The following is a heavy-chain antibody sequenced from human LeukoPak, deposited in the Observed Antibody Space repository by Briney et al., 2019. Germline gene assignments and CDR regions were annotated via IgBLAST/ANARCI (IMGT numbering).Heavy chain of an antibody. D-gene: IGHD2-15*01. CDR1: GFNFGGYD. CDR3: ARHCGTRIFPI. Sequence: GGSLRLACAASGFNFGGYDMNWVRQTPGKGLQWVSYIDTISTTKYYADSVKGRFTISRDNAENSLYLQMTSLRVEDTAVYYCARHCGTRIFPIWGQGTVVTVSS. J-gene: IGHJ3*02. CDR2: IDTISTTK. V-gene: IGHV3-48*03.